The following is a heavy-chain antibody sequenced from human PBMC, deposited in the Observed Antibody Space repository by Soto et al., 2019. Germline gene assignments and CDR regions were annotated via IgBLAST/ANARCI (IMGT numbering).Heavy chain of an antibody. V-gene: IGHV3-48*02. CDR1: GFTFISYS. J-gene: IGHJ4*02. D-gene: IGHD6-13*01. CDR2: ISSSSSTI. Sequence: EVQLVESGGGLVQPGGSLRLSCAASGFTFISYSMNWVRQAPGQGLEWVSYISSSSSTIYYADSVKGRFTISREIGENALYLQMNRLRYDDAAVYYCVRDGRKAADGNDYLGQGSLVNGSS. CDR3: VRDGRKAADGNDY.